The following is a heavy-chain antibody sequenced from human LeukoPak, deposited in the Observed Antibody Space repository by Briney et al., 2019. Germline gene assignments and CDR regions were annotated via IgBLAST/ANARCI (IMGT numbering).Heavy chain of an antibody. CDR2: ISDDGGDK. D-gene: IGHD3-16*01. CDR1: GFSFNNYA. CDR3: VKEGVEYSYSYGDY. Sequence: PGKSLRLSCAASGFSFNNYAMYWARQAPGKGLAWVALISDDGGDKYYAESMKGRITISRDNAENTLYLQMNNPRPDDTAFYFCVKEGVEYSYSYGDYWGQGTLVTVSS. V-gene: IGHV3-30*18. J-gene: IGHJ4*02.